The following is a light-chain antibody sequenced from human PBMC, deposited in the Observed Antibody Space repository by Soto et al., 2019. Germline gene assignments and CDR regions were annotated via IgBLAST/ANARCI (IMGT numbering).Light chain of an antibody. J-gene: IGKJ5*01. Sequence: EIGMTQSPSTLSVSPGERATLSWGASQNINDYLAWYQQKRGQAPRLLIYGASTRATGIPARFSGSGSGSEFTLTISSLQSEDFAVYYCQQYNNWPPVTFGQGTRLEIK. V-gene: IGKV3-15*01. CDR1: QNINDY. CDR2: GAS. CDR3: QQYNNWPPVT.